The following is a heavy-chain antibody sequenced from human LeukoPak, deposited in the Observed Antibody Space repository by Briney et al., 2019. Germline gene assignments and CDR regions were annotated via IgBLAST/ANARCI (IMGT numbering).Heavy chain of an antibody. CDR1: GGSISSSSYY. CDR2: IYYSGST. CDR3: AGHEWGVTGTSFDP. D-gene: IGHD1-7*01. V-gene: IGHV4-39*01. J-gene: IGHJ5*02. Sequence: PSETLSLTCTVSGGSISSSSYYWGWIRQPPGKGLEWIGSIYYSGSTYYNPSLKSRVTISVDTSKNQFSLKLRSVTAADTAVYYCAGHEWGVTGTSFDPWGQGTLVTVSS.